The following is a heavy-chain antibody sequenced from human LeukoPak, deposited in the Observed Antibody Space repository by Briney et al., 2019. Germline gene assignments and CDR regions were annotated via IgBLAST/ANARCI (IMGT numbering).Heavy chain of an antibody. J-gene: IGHJ3*01. CDR3: ARDSSYDAFDF. Sequence: ASVKVSCKASGYTFTSFAINWVRQAPGQRLEWMGWYNAGNGNTEYSQEFQGRVTITWDTSASTAYMELSSLRSEDMAVYYCARDSSYDAFDFWGQGTMVTVSS. CDR2: YNAGNGNT. V-gene: IGHV1-3*02. D-gene: IGHD2-2*01. CDR1: GYTFTSFA.